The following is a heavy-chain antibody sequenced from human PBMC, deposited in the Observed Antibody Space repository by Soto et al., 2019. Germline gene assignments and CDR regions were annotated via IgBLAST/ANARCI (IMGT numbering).Heavy chain of an antibody. Sequence: QDPLVQSGGEVKKPGASVKVSCKASGYSFTNYGITWVRQAPGQGFEWMGWISAYNGDTKYAQKLQGRVTMTTDASTSTAYLELRSLRSDDTAVYYCARDRGVAPPVAGNTHYYYYMDVWGKGTTFTVSS. CDR3: ARDRGVAPPVAGNTHYYYYMDV. J-gene: IGHJ6*03. CDR1: GYSFTNYG. D-gene: IGHD6-19*01. CDR2: ISAYNGDT. V-gene: IGHV1-18*01.